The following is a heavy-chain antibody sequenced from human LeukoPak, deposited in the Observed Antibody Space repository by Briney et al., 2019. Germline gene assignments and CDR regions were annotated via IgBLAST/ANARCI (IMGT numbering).Heavy chain of an antibody. V-gene: IGHV1-2*02. CDR1: GYMFTGYY. D-gene: IGHD6-19*01. CDR3: ARVVAVTGTPVYYMDV. Sequence: ASVKVSCKASGYMFTGYYIHWVRQAPGQGLEWMGWINPNSGGTNYAQKFQGRVTMTGDTSISTAYMDLNRLRSDDTAVYYCARVVAVTGTPVYYMDVWGKGTTVTVSS. CDR2: INPNSGGT. J-gene: IGHJ6*03.